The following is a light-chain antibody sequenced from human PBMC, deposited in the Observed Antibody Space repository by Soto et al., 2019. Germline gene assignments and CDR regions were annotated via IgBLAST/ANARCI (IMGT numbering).Light chain of an antibody. J-gene: IGLJ2*01. CDR2: KVT. V-gene: IGLV2-14*01. Sequence: QSVLTQPASVSGSPGQSITISCTGTSSDVGGYNYVSWYQQHPGKAPKLVIYKVTKRPSGVSNRFSGSKSGNTASLTISGLQAEDETDYYCSSYTSTNHVVFGGGTKVTVL. CDR1: SSDVGGYNY. CDR3: SSYTSTNHVV.